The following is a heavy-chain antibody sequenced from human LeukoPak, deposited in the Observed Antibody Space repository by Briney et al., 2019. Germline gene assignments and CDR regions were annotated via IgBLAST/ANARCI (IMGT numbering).Heavy chain of an antibody. CDR3: AREYYDFWSGYRNDFDY. J-gene: IGHJ4*02. CDR1: GYTFTSYG. Sequence: ASVKVSCKASGYTFTSYGISWVRQAPGQGLEWMGWISAYNGNTNYAQKLQGRVTMTTDTSTSTAYMELRSLRSDDTAVYYCAREYYDFWSGYRNDFDYWGQGTLVTVSS. D-gene: IGHD3-3*01. CDR2: ISAYNGNT. V-gene: IGHV1-18*01.